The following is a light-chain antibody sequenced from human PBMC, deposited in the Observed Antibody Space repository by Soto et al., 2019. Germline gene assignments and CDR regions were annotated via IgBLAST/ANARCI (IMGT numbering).Light chain of an antibody. V-gene: IGKV1-39*01. J-gene: IGKJ1*01. CDR1: QTIGSY. CDR3: QQSYSTPQT. Sequence: DIQMTQSQSSLSASVGDRVTITCRASQTIGSYLNWYQHQPGRAPKLLIYAASSLQSGVPSRFSGSGSGTAFTLTISSLQPEDFATYYCQQSYSTPQTFGQGTKVDIK. CDR2: AAS.